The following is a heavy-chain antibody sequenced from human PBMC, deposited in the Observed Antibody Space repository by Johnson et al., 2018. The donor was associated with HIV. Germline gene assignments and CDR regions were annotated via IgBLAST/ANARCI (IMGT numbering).Heavy chain of an antibody. D-gene: IGHD3-10*01. CDR3: AIGRGEFPGHAFDI. CDR2: ISYDGSNK. J-gene: IGHJ3*02. CDR1: GFTFSSNE. V-gene: IGHV3-30-3*01. Sequence: QVQLVESRGVLLQPGGSLRLSCAASGFTFSSNEMSWVRQAPGKGLEWVAFISYDGSNKYYADSVKGRFTISRDNYRNTLFLHMNSLRADDTAVYYCAIGRGEFPGHAFDIGGQGTMVTGSS.